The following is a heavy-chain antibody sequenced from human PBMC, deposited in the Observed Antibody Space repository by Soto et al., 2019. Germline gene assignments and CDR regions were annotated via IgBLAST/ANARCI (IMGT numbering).Heavy chain of an antibody. CDR1: GGSISSSSYY. Sequence: PSETLSLTCTVSGGSISSSSYYWGWIRQPPGKGLEWIGSIYYSGSTYYSPSLKSRVTISVDTSKNQFSLKLSSVTAADTAVYYCARLRIVSGIAALIWFDPWGQGALVTVSS. D-gene: IGHD6-13*01. CDR2: IYYSGST. V-gene: IGHV4-39*01. CDR3: ARLRIVSGIAALIWFDP. J-gene: IGHJ5*02.